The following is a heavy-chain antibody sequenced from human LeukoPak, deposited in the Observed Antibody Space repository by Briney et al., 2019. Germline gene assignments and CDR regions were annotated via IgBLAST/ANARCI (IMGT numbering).Heavy chain of an antibody. CDR1: GFIFRDYV. CDR3: ARDAGWLRSFDY. Sequence: SGRSLRLSCAASGFIFRDYVMNWVRQAPGKGLEWVAVTSFDESTKHYADSVQGRFTISRDNSKNTLYLQMNSLRAEDTAVYFCARDAGWLRSFDYWGQGTLVTVSS. V-gene: IGHV3-30-3*01. D-gene: IGHD5-12*01. CDR2: TSFDESTK. J-gene: IGHJ4*02.